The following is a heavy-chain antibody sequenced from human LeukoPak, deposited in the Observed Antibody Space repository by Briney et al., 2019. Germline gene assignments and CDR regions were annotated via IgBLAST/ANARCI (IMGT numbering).Heavy chain of an antibody. V-gene: IGHV4-59*08. D-gene: IGHD2-15*01. CDR1: GGSISRDY. J-gene: IGHJ4*02. CDR3: ARVVVAATSEPYFDY. CDR2: IYYTGST. Sequence: SETLSLTCTVSGGSISRDYWSWIRQPPGKGLEWIGYIYYTGSTNYNPSLKSRVTISVDTSKNQFSLKLSSVTAADTAVYYCARVVVAATSEPYFDYWGQGTLVTVSS.